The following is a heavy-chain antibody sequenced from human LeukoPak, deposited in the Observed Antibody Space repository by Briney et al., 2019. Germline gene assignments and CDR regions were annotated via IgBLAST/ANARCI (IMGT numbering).Heavy chain of an antibody. D-gene: IGHD3-3*01. CDR2: ISAYNGNT. J-gene: IGHJ5*02. V-gene: IGHV1-18*01. CDR3: ARVWSDYDFWSGYYGWFDP. CDR1: GYTFTSYG. Sequence: AASVKVSCKASGYTFTSYGISWVRQAPGQGLAWMGWISAYNGNTNYAQKLQGRVTMTTDTSTSTAYMELRSLRSDDTAVYYCARVWSDYDFWSGYYGWFDPWGQGTLVTVSS.